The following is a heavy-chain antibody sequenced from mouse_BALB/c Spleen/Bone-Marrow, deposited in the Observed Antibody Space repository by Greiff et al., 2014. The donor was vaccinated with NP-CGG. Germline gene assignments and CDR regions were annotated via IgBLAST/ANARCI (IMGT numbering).Heavy chain of an antibody. J-gene: IGHJ4*01. CDR3: ARDSFLITRALDY. V-gene: IGHV2-6-7*01. CDR2: IWGDGST. CDR1: GFSLTGYG. D-gene: IGHD2-4*01. Sequence: LQQSGPGLVAPSQSLSITCTVSGFSLTGYGVSWVRQPPGKGLEWLGMIWGDGSTDYNSALKSRLSINKDNSKSQVFLKMNSLQTDDTARYYCARDSFLITRALDYWGQGTSVTVSS.